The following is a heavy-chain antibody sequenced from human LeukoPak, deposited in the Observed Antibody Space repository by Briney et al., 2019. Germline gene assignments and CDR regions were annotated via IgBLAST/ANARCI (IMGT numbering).Heavy chain of an antibody. CDR3: ARHDGLWFGESPLIDY. CDR1: GYSFTSYW. V-gene: IGHV5-51*01. J-gene: IGHJ4*02. Sequence: GESLKISCKGSGYSFTSYWIGWVRQMPGKGLEWMGIIYPGDSDTRYSPSFQGQVTTSTDKSISTAYLQWSSLKASDTAMYYCARHDGLWFGESPLIDYWGQGTLVTVSS. D-gene: IGHD3-10*01. CDR2: IYPGDSDT.